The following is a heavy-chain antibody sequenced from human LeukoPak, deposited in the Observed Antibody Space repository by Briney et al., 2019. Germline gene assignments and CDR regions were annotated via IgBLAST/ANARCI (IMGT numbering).Heavy chain of an antibody. CDR3: ARGHWGLNY. CDR2: INQDGSDT. D-gene: IGHD7-27*01. V-gene: IGHV3-7*01. CDR1: GLTFSSFW. J-gene: IGHJ4*02. Sequence: GGSLRLSSAVSGLTFSSFWMSWVRQAPGKGPVWVASINQDGSDTYYMDSVKGRFTISRDNAENSLHLQMSSVRADDTAVYYCARGHWGLNYWGQGTLVTVSS.